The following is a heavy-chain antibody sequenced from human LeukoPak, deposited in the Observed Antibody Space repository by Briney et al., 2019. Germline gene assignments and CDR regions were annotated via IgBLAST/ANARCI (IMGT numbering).Heavy chain of an antibody. CDR2: IYYSGST. V-gene: IGHV4-59*01. CDR3: ARGLGSSSWYVY. CDR1: GGSISSYY. Sequence: SETLSLTCTVSGGSISSYYWSWIRQPPGKGLEWIGYIYYSGSTNYNPSLKSRVTISVDTSKNQFSLKLSSVTAADTAVYYCARGLGSSSWYVYWGQGTLVTVSS. J-gene: IGHJ4*02. D-gene: IGHD6-13*01.